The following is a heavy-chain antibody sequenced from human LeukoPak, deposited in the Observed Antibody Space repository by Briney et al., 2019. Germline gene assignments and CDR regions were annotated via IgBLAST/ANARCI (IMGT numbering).Heavy chain of an antibody. D-gene: IGHD3-3*01. CDR3: ARAEKGGSISYFYGMDV. CDR2: IYSGDSA. V-gene: IGHV3-66*01. CDR1: GFTVRTNY. J-gene: IGHJ6*02. Sequence: GGSLRLSCAVSGFTVRTNYMSWVRLAPGKGLEWVSVIYSGDSAYYGDSVGGRFTISRDNSKNTLYLQMNSLRAEDTAVYYCARAEKGGSISYFYGMDVWGHGTTVTVSS.